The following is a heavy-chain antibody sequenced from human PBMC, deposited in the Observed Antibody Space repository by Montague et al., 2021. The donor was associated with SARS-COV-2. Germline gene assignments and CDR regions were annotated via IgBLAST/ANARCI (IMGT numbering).Heavy chain of an antibody. D-gene: IGHD6-19*01. J-gene: IGHJ2*01. CDR3: ARIPEYSSGGGPDWYFDL. CDR2: IDWDDDT. CDR1: GFSVSTSGLC. V-gene: IGHV2-70*01. Sequence: PALVKPTQTLTLTCTFSGFSVSTSGLCVSWIRQPPGKALEWLALIDWDDDTYYSTSLKTGLAISKYTPKNQVVLTMTDMDPVDTGTYYCARIPEYSSGGGPDWYFDLWGRGTLVTVSS.